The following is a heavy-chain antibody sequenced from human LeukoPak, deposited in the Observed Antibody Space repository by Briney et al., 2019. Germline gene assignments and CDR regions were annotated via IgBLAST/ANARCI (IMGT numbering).Heavy chain of an antibody. V-gene: IGHV4-38-2*02. D-gene: IGHD6-19*01. J-gene: IGHJ4*02. CDR1: GGSISSGYY. CDR2: IYHSGST. CDR3: ARDQSSGWYFDY. Sequence: SETLSLTCTVSGGSISSGYYWGWIRQPPGKGLEWIGSIYHSGSTYYNPSLKSRVTISVDTSKNQFSLKLSSVTAADTAVYYCARDQSSGWYFDYWGQGTLVTVSS.